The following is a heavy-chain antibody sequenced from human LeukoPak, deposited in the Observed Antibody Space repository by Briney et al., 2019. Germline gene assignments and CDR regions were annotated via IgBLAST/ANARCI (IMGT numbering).Heavy chain of an antibody. J-gene: IGHJ4*02. CDR1: GFTFSDHY. CDR2: ISGSGGST. D-gene: IGHD1-26*01. CDR3: AKDHSGSYDY. V-gene: IGHV3-23*01. Sequence: GGSLRLSCAASGFTFSDHYMDWVRQAPGKGLEWVSAISGSGGSTYYADSVKGRFTISRDNSKNTLLLQMNSLRAEDTAVYYCAKDHSGSYDYWGQGTLVTVSS.